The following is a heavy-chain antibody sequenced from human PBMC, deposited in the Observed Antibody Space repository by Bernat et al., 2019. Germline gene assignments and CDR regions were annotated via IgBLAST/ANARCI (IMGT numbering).Heavy chain of an antibody. J-gene: IGHJ4*02. CDR3: ARERVGLRRLDY. CDR1: GGSFSGYY. V-gene: IGHV4-34*01. CDR2: INHSGST. D-gene: IGHD4-17*01. Sequence: QVQLQQWGAGLLKPSETLSLTCAVYGGSFSGYYWSWIRQPPGKGLEWIGEINHSGSTNYNPSLKSRVTISVDTSKNQFSLKLSSVTAADTAVYYCARERVGLRRLDYWGQGTLVTVSS.